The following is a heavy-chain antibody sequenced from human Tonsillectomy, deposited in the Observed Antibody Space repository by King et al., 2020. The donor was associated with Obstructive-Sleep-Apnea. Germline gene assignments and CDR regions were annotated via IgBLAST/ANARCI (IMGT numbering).Heavy chain of an antibody. D-gene: IGHD1-26*01. J-gene: IGHJ2*01. V-gene: IGHV3-23*04. Sequence: VQLVESGGGLVQPGGSLRLSCEASGCTFSNYAMTWVRQAPGKGLEWVSVISSSGGSTYYAASVKGRYTISRDNSKNTLYLEMNSLRVEDTAVYYCAKVGVGTTFLWYFDLWGRGTLATVSS. CDR1: GCTFSNYA. CDR3: AKVGVGTTFLWYFDL. CDR2: ISSSGGST.